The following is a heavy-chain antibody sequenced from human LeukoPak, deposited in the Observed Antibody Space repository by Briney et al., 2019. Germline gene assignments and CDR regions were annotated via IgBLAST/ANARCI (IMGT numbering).Heavy chain of an antibody. CDR2: INPNSDGT. CDR3: ARDGHFDC. V-gene: IGHV1-2*02. Sequence: ASVKVSCKASGYTFTGYNMQRLRQAPGQGVEWMGWINPNSDGTNYAQKFQGRVTMTRDTSISTAYMELSRLRSVDTAVYYCARDGHFDCWGQGTLVTVSS. J-gene: IGHJ4*02. CDR1: GYTFTGYN.